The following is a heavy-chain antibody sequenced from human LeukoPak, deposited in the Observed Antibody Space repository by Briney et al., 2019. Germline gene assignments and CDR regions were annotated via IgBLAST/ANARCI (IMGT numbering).Heavy chain of an antibody. Sequence: GGSLRLSCAASGFTFGGYWVTWVRQAPGKGLEWVGRTRNKANSYTTEYAASVKGRFTISRDDSKNSLYLQMNSLKTEDTAVYYCTRSYSTSRGDYYYYMDVWGKGTTVTVSS. CDR1: GFTFGGYW. CDR3: TRSYSTSRGDYYYYMDV. J-gene: IGHJ6*03. CDR2: TRNKANSYTT. D-gene: IGHD6-6*01. V-gene: IGHV3-72*01.